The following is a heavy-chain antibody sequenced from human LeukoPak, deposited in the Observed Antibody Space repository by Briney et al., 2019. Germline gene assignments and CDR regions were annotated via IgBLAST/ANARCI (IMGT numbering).Heavy chain of an antibody. D-gene: IGHD5-24*01. V-gene: IGHV4-31*03. Sequence: PTLSLTCTVSGGSISSGGYYWSWIPQHPGKGLEWIGYIYYSGSTYYNPSLKSSATISVDTYKTQFSLKLSSVTAADTAVYYCAREPPEMATLDYWGQGTLVTASS. CDR3: AREPPEMATLDY. CDR2: IYYSGST. J-gene: IGHJ4*02. CDR1: GGSISSGGYY.